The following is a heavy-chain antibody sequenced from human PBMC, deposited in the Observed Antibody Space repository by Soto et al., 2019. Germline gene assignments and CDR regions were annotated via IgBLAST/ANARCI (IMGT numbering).Heavy chain of an antibody. CDR3: TTDGDGLEDCSGGSCQYYFDY. J-gene: IGHJ4*02. CDR2: IKSKTDGGTT. CDR1: GFTFSNAW. V-gene: IGHV3-15*01. D-gene: IGHD2-15*01. Sequence: GGSLRLSCAASGFTFSNAWMSWVRQAPGKGLEWVGRIKSKTDGGTTDYAAPGKGRFTISRDDSKNTLYLQMNSLKTEDTAVYYCTTDGDGLEDCSGGSCQYYFDYWGQGTLVTVSS.